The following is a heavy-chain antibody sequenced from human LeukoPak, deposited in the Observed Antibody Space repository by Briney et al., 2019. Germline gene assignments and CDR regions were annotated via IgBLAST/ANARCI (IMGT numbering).Heavy chain of an antibody. J-gene: IGHJ4*02. V-gene: IGHV3-21*01. D-gene: IGHD6-6*01. CDR1: GFSFSSYD. CDR2: ISGSGSHT. CDR3: ATIGSSSHYFDN. Sequence: GGSLRLSCAASGFSFSSYDMNWGRQAPGKGLEWVSSISGSGSHTYYADSVKGRFTISRDNANNLLYLQMNSLRAEDTALYYCATIGSSSHYFDNWGQGTLVTVSS.